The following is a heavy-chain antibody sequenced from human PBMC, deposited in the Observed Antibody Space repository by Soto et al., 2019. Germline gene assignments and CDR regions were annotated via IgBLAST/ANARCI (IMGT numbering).Heavy chain of an antibody. V-gene: IGHV3-30*18. Sequence: VQLVESGGGVVQPGRSLRLSCAASGFTFSDYAMHWVRQAPGKGLEWVAVVSHDGRNTHYADSVKGRFTITRDSSKNTVSLEMTSLRAEDTAVYYWAKGGRQWLVTSDFNYWGQGALFTVSS. CDR2: VSHDGRNT. D-gene: IGHD6-19*01. J-gene: IGHJ4*02. CDR3: AKGGRQWLVTSDFNY. CDR1: GFTFSDYA.